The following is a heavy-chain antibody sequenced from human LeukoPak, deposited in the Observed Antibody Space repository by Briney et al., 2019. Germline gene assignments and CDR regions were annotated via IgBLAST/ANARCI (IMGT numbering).Heavy chain of an antibody. V-gene: IGHV3-74*01. D-gene: IGHD3-3*01. CDR3: AKVGEVYDFWSEAHFDY. J-gene: IGHJ4*02. CDR1: GFTFSSYW. Sequence: PGGSLRLSCAASGFTFSSYWMHWVRQAPGKGLVWVSRINSDGSSTSYANSVKGRFTISRDNSKNTLYLQMNSLRAEDTAVYYCAKVGEVYDFWSEAHFDYWGQGTLVTVSS. CDR2: INSDGSST.